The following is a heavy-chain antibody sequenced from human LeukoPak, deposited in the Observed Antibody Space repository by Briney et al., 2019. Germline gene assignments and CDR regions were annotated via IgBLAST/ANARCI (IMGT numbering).Heavy chain of an antibody. CDR2: ISAYNGNT. V-gene: IGHV1-18*01. D-gene: IGHD5-12*01. J-gene: IGHJ4*02. Sequence: ASVKVSCKASGYTFTSYGISWVRQAPGQGLEWMGWISAYNGNTNYAQKLQGRVTMTTDTSTSTAYMELRSLRSDDTAVYYCARDHLGSGYDWGTDYWGQGTLVTVSS. CDR3: ARDHLGSGYDWGTDY. CDR1: GYTFTSYG.